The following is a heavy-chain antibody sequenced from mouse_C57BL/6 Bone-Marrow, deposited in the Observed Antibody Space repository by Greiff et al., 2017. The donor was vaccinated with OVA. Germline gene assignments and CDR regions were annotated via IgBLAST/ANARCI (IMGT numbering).Heavy chain of an antibody. Sequence: EVKLVESGPELVKPGASVKISCKASGYSFTDYNMNWVKQSNGKSLEWIGVINPNYGTTSYNQKFKGKATLTVDQSSSTAYMQLNSLTSEDSAVYYGARSYSNYDPWFAYWGQGTLVTVSA. V-gene: IGHV1-39*01. CDR2: INPNYGTT. D-gene: IGHD2-5*01. J-gene: IGHJ3*01. CDR1: GYSFTDYN. CDR3: ARSYSNYDPWFAY.